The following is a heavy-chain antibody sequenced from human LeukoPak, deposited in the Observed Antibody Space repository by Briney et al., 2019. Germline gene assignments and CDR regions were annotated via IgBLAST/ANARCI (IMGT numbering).Heavy chain of an antibody. CDR3: AKDPYRASSGLVDY. CDR2: ILSSGGST. J-gene: IGHJ4*02. CDR1: GFTFSSYA. V-gene: IGHV3-23*01. D-gene: IGHD5-12*01. Sequence: QPGGSLRLSCAASGFTFSSYAMSWVRQAPGKGLEWVSGILSSGGSTYYADSVKGRFTISRDNAKNTLYLQMSSLRAEDTAVYYCAKDPYRASSGLVDYWGQGTLVTVSS.